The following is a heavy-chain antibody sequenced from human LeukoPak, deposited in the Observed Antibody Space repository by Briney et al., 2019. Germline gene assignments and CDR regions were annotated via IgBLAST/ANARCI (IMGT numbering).Heavy chain of an antibody. J-gene: IGHJ5*02. CDR1: GGSMNNYY. CDR3: ARYDYGDCWFDP. D-gene: IGHD4-17*01. Sequence: KPSETLSLTCTVSGGSMNNYYWSWIRQPPGKGLEWIGYISYSGSTNYNLSLGSRVTISVDTSKNQFSLKLSSVTAADTALYYCARYDYGDCWFDPWGQGTLVTVSS. V-gene: IGHV4-59*01. CDR2: ISYSGST.